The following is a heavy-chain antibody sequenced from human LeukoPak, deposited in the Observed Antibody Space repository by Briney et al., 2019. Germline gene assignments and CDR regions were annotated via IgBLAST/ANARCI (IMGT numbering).Heavy chain of an antibody. CDR1: GFTFDNYA. Sequence: GGSLRLSCAVSGFTFDNYAMGWVRQAPGKGLEWVSGISGSGGSTYYADSVKGRFTISRDNSKNTLYLQMNSLRAEDTAVYYCARGGTAWTYFDYWGQGTLVTVSS. V-gene: IGHV3-23*01. J-gene: IGHJ4*02. CDR3: ARGGTAWTYFDY. CDR2: ISGSGGST. D-gene: IGHD3/OR15-3a*01.